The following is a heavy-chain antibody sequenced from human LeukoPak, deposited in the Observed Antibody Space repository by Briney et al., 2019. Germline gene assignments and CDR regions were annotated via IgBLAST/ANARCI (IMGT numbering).Heavy chain of an antibody. J-gene: IGHJ6*03. D-gene: IGHD4-17*01. V-gene: IGHV4-4*07. Sequence: SETLSLTCTVSGGSINSYYWSWIRQPAGKGLEWIGRIYTSGSSNYNPSLKSRVTMSVDTSKNQFSLRLTSVTAADTAVYYCARAAYGDYRYYYFYLDVWGKGTTVTVSS. CDR1: GGSINSYY. CDR3: ARAAYGDYRYYYFYLDV. CDR2: IYTSGSS.